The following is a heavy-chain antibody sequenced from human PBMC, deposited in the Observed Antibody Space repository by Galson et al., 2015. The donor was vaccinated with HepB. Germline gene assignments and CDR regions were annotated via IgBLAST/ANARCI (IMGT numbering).Heavy chain of an antibody. CDR2: IYSGGST. D-gene: IGHD3-10*01. CDR3: ARRTVRARVWFDP. CDR1: GFTVSSNY. J-gene: IGHJ5*02. Sequence: SLRLSCAASGFTVSSNYMSWVRQAPGKGLEWVSVIYSGGSTYYADSVKGRFTISRDNSKNTLYLQMNSLRAEDTAVYCCARRTVRARVWFDPWGQGTLVTVSS. V-gene: IGHV3-66*04.